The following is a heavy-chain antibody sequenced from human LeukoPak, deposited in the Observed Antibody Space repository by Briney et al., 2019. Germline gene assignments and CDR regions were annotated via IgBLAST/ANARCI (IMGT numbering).Heavy chain of an antibody. CDR1: EFTLSGSD. J-gene: IGHJ4*02. V-gene: IGHV3-73*01. Sequence: GGSLRLSCAASEFTLSGSDVHWVRQTSGKGLEWVGHIRSTANNYATAYAASVKGKFTISRDDSKNTAYLQMNSLKAEDTAVYYCFVDGGYWGQGTLATVSS. CDR3: FVDGGY. D-gene: IGHD4-23*01. CDR2: IRSTANNYAT.